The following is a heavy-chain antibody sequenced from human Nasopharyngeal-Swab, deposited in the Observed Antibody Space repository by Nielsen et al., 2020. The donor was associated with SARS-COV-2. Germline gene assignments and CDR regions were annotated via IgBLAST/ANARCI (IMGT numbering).Heavy chain of an antibody. CDR3: ASQPVTTLENFDY. J-gene: IGHJ4*02. CDR2: IDPTDSYT. D-gene: IGHD4-17*01. CDR1: GYSFTSYW. V-gene: IGHV5-10-1*01. Sequence: CKGSGYSFTSYWISWVRQMPGKGLEWMGRIDPTDSYTNYSPSFQGHVTISADKSISTAYLQWSSLKASDTAMYYCASQPVTTLENFDYWGQGTLVTVSS.